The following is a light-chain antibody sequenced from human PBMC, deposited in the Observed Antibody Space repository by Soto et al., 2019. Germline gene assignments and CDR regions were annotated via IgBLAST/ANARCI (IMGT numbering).Light chain of an antibody. V-gene: IGLV2-8*01. CDR1: SSDVAGYNY. J-gene: IGLJ3*02. CDR3: SSYAGSNNWV. CDR2: DVS. Sequence: QSALTQPPSASGSPGQSVTISCTGTSSDVAGYNYVSWYQQHPGKAPKLMIYDVSKRPSGVPDRFSGSKSGNTASLTVSGLQAEDEADYYCSSYAGSNNWVFGGGTKVTVL.